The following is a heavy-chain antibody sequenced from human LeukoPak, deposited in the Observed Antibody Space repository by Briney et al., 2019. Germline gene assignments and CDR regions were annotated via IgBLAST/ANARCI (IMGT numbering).Heavy chain of an antibody. CDR1: GGSISINY. CDR2: IYYSGST. D-gene: IGHD3-22*01. CDR3: ARDLRVVARYYMDV. J-gene: IGHJ6*03. V-gene: IGHV4-59*01. Sequence: PSETLSLTCTVSGGSISINYWSWIRQPPGKGLEWIGYIYYSGSTSYNPSLKSRVTISVDTSKNQFSLKLSSVTAADTAVYYCARDLRVVARYYMDVWGKGTTVTVSS.